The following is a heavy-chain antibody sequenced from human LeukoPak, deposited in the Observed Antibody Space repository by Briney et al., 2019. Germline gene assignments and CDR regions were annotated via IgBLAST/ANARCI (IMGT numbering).Heavy chain of an antibody. V-gene: IGHV1-69*06. D-gene: IGHD2-15*01. Sequence: GASVKVSCKASGYTFTSYGISWVRQAPGQGLEWMGGIIPIFGTANYAQNFQGRVTITADKSTSTAYMEMSSLRSEDTAVYYCGRVSCGGNCYSLIGTFDIWGQGTMVTVSS. J-gene: IGHJ3*02. CDR1: GYTFTSYG. CDR3: GRVSCGGNCYSLIGTFDI. CDR2: IIPIFGTA.